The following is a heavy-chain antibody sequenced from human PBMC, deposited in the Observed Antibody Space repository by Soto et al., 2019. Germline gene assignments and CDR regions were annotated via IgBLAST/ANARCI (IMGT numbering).Heavy chain of an antibody. Sequence: PGGSLRLSCAASGFTFSSYGMHWVRKAPGKGLEWVAVISYDGSNKYYADSVKGRFTISRDNSKNTLYLQMNSLRAEDTAVYYCAKISYSSSEFDYWGQGTLVTVSS. CDR3: AKISYSSSEFDY. V-gene: IGHV3-30*18. D-gene: IGHD6-6*01. CDR1: GFTFSSYG. J-gene: IGHJ4*02. CDR2: ISYDGSNK.